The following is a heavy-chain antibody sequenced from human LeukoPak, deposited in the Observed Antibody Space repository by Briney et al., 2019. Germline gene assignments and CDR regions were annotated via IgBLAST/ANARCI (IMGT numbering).Heavy chain of an antibody. CDR1: GFTFSSYD. CDR3: ARGEWELPN. V-gene: IGHV3-33*01. J-gene: IGHJ4*02. D-gene: IGHD1-26*01. CDR2: IWYDGSNE. Sequence: GGSLRLSCAASGFTFSSYDMHWVRQAPGKGLEWVAVIWYDGSNEYYADSVKGRFTISRDNSKNTLYLQMNSPRAEDTAVYYCARGEWELPNWGQGTLVTVSS.